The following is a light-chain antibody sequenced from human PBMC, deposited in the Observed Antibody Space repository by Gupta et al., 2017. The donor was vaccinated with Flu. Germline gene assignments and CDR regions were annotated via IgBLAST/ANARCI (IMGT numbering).Light chain of an antibody. CDR3: QQSDDVPMYT. CDR1: QSISNY. Sequence: DIQMTQSPSSLSASVGDRVTITCRTSQSISNYLNWYQQKPGNAPKLLIYAASSLQSGVPSRFSGSGYGTDFTLTISSRHPEDSSTYYCQQSDDVPMYTFGQGTKVEIK. J-gene: IGKJ2*01. V-gene: IGKV1-39*01. CDR2: AAS.